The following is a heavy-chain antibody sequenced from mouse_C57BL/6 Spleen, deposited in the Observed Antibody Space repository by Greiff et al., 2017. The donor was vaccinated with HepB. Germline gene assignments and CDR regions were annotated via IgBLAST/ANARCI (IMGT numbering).Heavy chain of an antibody. D-gene: IGHD2-1*01. CDR2: IDPSDSET. V-gene: IGHV1-52*01. Sequence: QVQLQQPGAELVRPGSSVKLSCKASGYTFTSYWMHWVKQRPIQGLEWIGNIDPSDSETHYNQKFKDKATLTVDKSSSTAYMQLSSLTSEDSAVYYCAMGICYGNPWFAYWGQGTLVTVSA. J-gene: IGHJ3*01. CDR1: GYTFTSYW. CDR3: AMGICYGNPWFAY.